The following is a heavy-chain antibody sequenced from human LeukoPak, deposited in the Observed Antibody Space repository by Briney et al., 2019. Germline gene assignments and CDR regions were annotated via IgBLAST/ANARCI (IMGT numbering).Heavy chain of an antibody. V-gene: IGHV3-73*01. CDR3: TREVGSWFDY. CDR2: IRDKANTYAT. D-gene: IGHD6-13*01. J-gene: IGHJ4*02. Sequence: GGSLRLSCAASDFTFSGSAMHWVRQASGRGLEWVGRIRDKANTYATSYAASVKGRFTISRDDLKNTAYLQMNSLKTEDTALYYCTREVGSWFDYWGEGTLVTVSS. CDR1: DFTFSGSA.